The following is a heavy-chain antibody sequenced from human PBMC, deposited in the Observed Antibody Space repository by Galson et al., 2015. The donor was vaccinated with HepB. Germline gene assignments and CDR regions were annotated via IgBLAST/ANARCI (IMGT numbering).Heavy chain of an antibody. Sequence: SVKVSCKASGYTFTSYAMHWVRQAPGQRLEWMGGIIPILGIANYAQKFQGRVTITADKSTSTAYMELSSLRSEDTAVYYCARLPGWYYYDSSGSEGDYWGQGTLVTVSS. D-gene: IGHD3-22*01. J-gene: IGHJ4*02. CDR1: GYTFTSYA. CDR3: ARLPGWYYYDSSGSEGDY. CDR2: IIPILGIA. V-gene: IGHV1-69*10.